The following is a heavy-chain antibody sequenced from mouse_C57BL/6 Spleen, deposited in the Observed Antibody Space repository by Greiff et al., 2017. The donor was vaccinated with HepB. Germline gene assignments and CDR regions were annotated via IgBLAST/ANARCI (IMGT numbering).Heavy chain of an antibody. Sequence: EVQLVESGGDLVKPGGSLKLSCAASGFTFSSYGMSWVRQTPDKRLEWVATISSGGSYTYYPDSVKGRCTISRDNAKNTLYLQMSSLKSEDTAMYYCARGGNYSYYFDYWGQGTTLTVSS. CDR3: ARGGNYSYYFDY. V-gene: IGHV5-6*01. D-gene: IGHD2-1*01. CDR2: ISSGGSYT. J-gene: IGHJ2*01. CDR1: GFTFSSYG.